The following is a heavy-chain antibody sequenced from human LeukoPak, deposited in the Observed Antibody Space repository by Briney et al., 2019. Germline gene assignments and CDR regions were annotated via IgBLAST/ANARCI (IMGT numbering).Heavy chain of an antibody. CDR2: IYYSGST. V-gene: IGHV4-59*01. Sequence: SETLSLTCAVYGGSFSGYYWSWIRQPPGKGLEWIGYIYYSGSTNYNPSLKSRVTISVDTSKNQFSLKLSSVTAADTAVYYCASMDDSSGYYYRWGQGTLVTVSS. J-gene: IGHJ4*02. D-gene: IGHD3-22*01. CDR1: GGSFSGYY. CDR3: ASMDDSSGYYYR.